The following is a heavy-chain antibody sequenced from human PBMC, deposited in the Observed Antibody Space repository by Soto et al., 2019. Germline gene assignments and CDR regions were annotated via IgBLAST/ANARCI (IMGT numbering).Heavy chain of an antibody. CDR2: ISGSGGST. Sequence: PGGSLRLSCAASGFTFSSYAMSWVRQAPGKGLEWVSAISGSGGSTYYADSVKGRFTISRDNSKNTLYLQMNSLRAEDTAVYYGVKGGVVVVAAFDDWGQGTLVTVSS. CDR1: GFTFSSYA. D-gene: IGHD2-15*01. V-gene: IGHV3-23*01. CDR3: VKGGVVVVAAFDD. J-gene: IGHJ4*02.